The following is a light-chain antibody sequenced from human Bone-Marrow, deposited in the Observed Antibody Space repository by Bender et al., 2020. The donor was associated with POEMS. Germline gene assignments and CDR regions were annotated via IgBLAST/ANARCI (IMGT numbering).Light chain of an antibody. V-gene: IGLV3-1*01. CDR2: QDF. CDR3: VAWDASLNGWV. J-gene: IGLJ3*02. CDR1: KLGDKY. Sequence: SYELTQPPSVSVSPGQTASVTCSGDKLGDKYVAWYQQRPGQSPVLVIYQDFLRPSGVPERFSGSKSGTSASLAITGLQSDDGAIYFCVAWDASLNGWVFGGGTKLTVL.